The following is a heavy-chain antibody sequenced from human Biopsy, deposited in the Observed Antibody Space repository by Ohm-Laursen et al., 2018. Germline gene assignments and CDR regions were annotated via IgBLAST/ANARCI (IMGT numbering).Heavy chain of an antibody. J-gene: IGHJ6*02. CDR2: IYNSGST. Sequence: GTLSLTCTVSGGSMSSYYWTWIRQPPGKGLEWIGNIYNSGSTNYNPSLKSRVTISVAVDTSKNQFSLRLNSVTAADTAVYYCARATNSTGWPYYYFYGMDVWGQGTTVTVAS. V-gene: IGHV4-59*01. D-gene: IGHD2/OR15-2a*01. CDR1: GGSMSSYY. CDR3: ARATNSTGWPYYYFYGMDV.